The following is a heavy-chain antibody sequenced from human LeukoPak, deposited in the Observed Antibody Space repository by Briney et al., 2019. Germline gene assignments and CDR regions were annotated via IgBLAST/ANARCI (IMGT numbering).Heavy chain of an antibody. J-gene: IGHJ4*02. CDR1: GYTFTSYG. CDR3: ARGSTARYYYDSSGYYRGAVDY. CDR2: ISAYNGHT. Sequence: ASVKVSCKASGYTFTSYGISWVRQAPGQGLEWMGWISAYNGHTNYAQNVQGRVTMTTDTSTSTAYMELRSLRSDDTAVYYCARGSTARYYYDSSGYYRGAVDYWGQGTLVTISS. V-gene: IGHV1-18*01. D-gene: IGHD3-22*01.